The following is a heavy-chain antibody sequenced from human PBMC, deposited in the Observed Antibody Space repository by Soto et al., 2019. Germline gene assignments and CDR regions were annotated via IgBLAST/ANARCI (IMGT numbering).Heavy chain of an antibody. V-gene: IGHV3-7*01. CDR2: INQDGSEK. D-gene: IGHD3-10*01. CDR3: TKYGAWYFDY. CDR1: GFTFTSYW. J-gene: IGHJ4*02. Sequence: GSLRLSCAASGFTFTSYWMSWVRQAPGKGLEWVANINQDGSEKYYVDSVNGRFTISRDNAKNSLFLQMNSLRAEDTAVYYCTKYGAWYFDYWGQGTQVTVSS.